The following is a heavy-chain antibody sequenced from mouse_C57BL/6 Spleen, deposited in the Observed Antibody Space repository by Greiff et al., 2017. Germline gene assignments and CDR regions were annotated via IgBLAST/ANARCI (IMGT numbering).Heavy chain of an antibody. CDR2: INPNNGGT. V-gene: IGHV1-18*01. CDR1: GYTFTDYN. CDR3: ALLLTTEDYAMDY. Sequence: VQLQQSGPELVKPGASVKIPCKASGYTFTDYNMDWVKQSHGKSLEWIGDINPNNGGTIYNQKFKGKATLTVDKSSSTAYMELRSLTSEDTAVYYCALLLTTEDYAMDYWGQGTSVTVSS. D-gene: IGHD1-1*01. J-gene: IGHJ4*01.